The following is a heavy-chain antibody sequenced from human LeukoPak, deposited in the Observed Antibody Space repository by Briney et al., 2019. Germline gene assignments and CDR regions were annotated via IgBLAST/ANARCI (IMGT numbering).Heavy chain of an antibody. D-gene: IGHD1-1*01. J-gene: IGHJ4*02. Sequence: PGRSLRLSCAASGFTFSSYAMPWVRQAPGKGLEWVAVISYDGSNKYYADSVKGRFTISRDNSKNTLYLQMNSLRAEDTAVYYCARDLVGNAGFDYWGQGTLVTVSS. CDR3: ARDLVGNAGFDY. V-gene: IGHV3-30*04. CDR2: ISYDGSNK. CDR1: GFTFSSYA.